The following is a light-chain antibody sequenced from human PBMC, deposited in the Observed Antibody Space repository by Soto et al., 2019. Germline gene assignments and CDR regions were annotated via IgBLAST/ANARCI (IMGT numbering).Light chain of an antibody. V-gene: IGLV2-14*01. Sequence: QSALTQPASVSGSPGQSSTISCTGTSSDVGGYNYVSWYQQHPGKAPNLMIYDVSNRPSGLSNRFSGSKSGNTASLTISGLQAEVEADYYCSSYTSSSTDVFGPGTKLTVL. J-gene: IGLJ1*01. CDR1: SSDVGGYNY. CDR2: DVS. CDR3: SSYTSSSTDV.